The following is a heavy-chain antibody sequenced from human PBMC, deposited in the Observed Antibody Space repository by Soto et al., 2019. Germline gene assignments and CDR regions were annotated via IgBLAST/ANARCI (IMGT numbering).Heavy chain of an antibody. D-gene: IGHD3-22*01. V-gene: IGHV1-69*13. Sequence: SVKVSCKASGGTFSSYAISWVRQAPGQGLEWMGGIIPIFGTANYAQKFQGRVTITADESTSTAYMELSSLRSEDTAVYYCARGSPVYYDSSGSGPFDYWGQGTLVTVSS. J-gene: IGHJ4*02. CDR2: IIPIFGTA. CDR1: GGTFSSYA. CDR3: ARGSPVYYDSSGSGPFDY.